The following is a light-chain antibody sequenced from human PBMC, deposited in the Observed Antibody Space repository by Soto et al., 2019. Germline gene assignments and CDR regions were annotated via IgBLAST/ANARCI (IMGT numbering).Light chain of an antibody. J-gene: IGLJ1*01. CDR3: SSYTNNSPYV. Sequence: QSALTQPASVSGSPGQSITISCTGTSSDVGGYNYVSWYQQHPGKAPKLMIFEVSNRPSGISIRFSGSKSGNTASLTLSGLQTEDEADYYCSSYTNNSPYVFGTGTKVTVL. CDR2: EVS. V-gene: IGLV2-14*01. CDR1: SSDVGGYNY.